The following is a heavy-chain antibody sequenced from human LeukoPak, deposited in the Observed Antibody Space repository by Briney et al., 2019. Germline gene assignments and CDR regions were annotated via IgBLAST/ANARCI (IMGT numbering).Heavy chain of an antibody. J-gene: IGHJ5*02. D-gene: IGHD3-22*01. CDR3: GREYYDSSGSWFDP. Sequence: PGASVKVSCKSSGYTFTGYYMHWVRQAPGQGLEWMGWINPNSGGTNYAQRFQGRVTMTRDTSISTAYMELSRLRSDDTAVYYCGREYYDSSGSWFDPWGQGTLVTVSS. V-gene: IGHV1-2*02. CDR2: INPNSGGT. CDR1: GYTFTGYY.